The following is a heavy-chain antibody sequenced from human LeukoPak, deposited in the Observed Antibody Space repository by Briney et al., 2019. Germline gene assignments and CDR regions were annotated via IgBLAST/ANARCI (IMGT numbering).Heavy chain of an antibody. V-gene: IGHV3-74*01. CDR1: GFTFRNYW. CDR2: IEGDGSRT. Sequence: PGGSLRLSCAASGFTFRNYWMHWVRQAPGKGLVWVSSIEGDGSRTNYADSVKGRFTISRDNAENTLYLQMNSLRGEDTAVYFCARATSGTSYEYGGQGTLVTVSS. J-gene: IGHJ4*02. D-gene: IGHD3-10*01. CDR3: ARATSGTSYEY.